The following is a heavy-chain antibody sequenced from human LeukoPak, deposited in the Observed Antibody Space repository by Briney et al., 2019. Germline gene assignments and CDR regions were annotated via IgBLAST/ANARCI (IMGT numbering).Heavy chain of an antibody. D-gene: IGHD2-15*01. Sequence: ASVKVSCKASGYTFTGYYMYWVRQAPGQGLEWMGWINPNSGGTNYAQKFQGRVTMTRDTSISTAYMELSRLRSDDTAVYYCARDWDCSGVSCYSGPDYWGQGTLVTVSS. CDR2: INPNSGGT. CDR3: ARDWDCSGVSCYSGPDY. V-gene: IGHV1-2*02. J-gene: IGHJ4*02. CDR1: GYTFTGYY.